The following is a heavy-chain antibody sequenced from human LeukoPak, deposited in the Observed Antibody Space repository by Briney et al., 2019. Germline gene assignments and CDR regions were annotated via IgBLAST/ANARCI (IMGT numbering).Heavy chain of an antibody. V-gene: IGHV3-11*01. D-gene: IGHD1-26*01. CDR1: GFTFSDYY. J-gene: IGHJ3*02. Sequence: GGSLRLSCAASGFTFSDYYMSWIRQAPGKGLEWVSYISSSGSTIYYADSVKGRFTISRDNAKNSLYLQMNSLRAEDTAVYYCARDRLNIVGATISASAFDIWGQGTMVTVSS. CDR2: ISSSGSTI. CDR3: ARDRLNIVGATISASAFDI.